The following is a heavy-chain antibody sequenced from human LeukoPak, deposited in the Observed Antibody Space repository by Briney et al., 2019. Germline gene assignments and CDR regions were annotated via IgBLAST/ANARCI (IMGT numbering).Heavy chain of an antibody. J-gene: IGHJ4*02. CDR2: IYYSGCT. V-gene: IGHV4-39*01. CDR3: ARQSDYVWGSYRIRYFDY. CDR1: GGSISSISYY. Sequence: SETLSLTCTVSGGSISSISYYWGWIRQPPGKGLEWIGSIYYSGCTYYNPSLKSRVTISVDTSKNQFSLRLSSVTAADTAVYYCARQSDYVWGSYRIRYFDYWGQGTLVTVSS. D-gene: IGHD3-16*02.